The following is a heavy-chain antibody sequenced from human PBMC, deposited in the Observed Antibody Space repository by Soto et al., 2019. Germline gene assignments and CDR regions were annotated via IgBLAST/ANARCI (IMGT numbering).Heavy chain of an antibody. CDR2: MSPYSGYT. J-gene: IGHJ4*02. D-gene: IGHD1-20*01. CDR3: ARGIHNGFDY. V-gene: IGHV1-8*01. Sequence: QVQLVQSGAEVKKPGASVKVSCKASGYTFTSFDINWVRQATGQGLEWMGWMSPYSGYTDYAQKFQGRVTMTRNTSISTVYMELSSLTSEDTAVYYCARGIHNGFDYRGQGTLVTVSS. CDR1: GYTFTSFD.